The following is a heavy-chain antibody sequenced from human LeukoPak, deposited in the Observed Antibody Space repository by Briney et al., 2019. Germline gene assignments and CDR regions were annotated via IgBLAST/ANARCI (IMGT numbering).Heavy chain of an antibody. V-gene: IGHV1-2*02. Sequence: GRSLRLSCAASGFTFSSYAMHWVRQAPGQGLEWMGWINPNSGGTNYAQKFQGRVTMTRDTSISTAYMELSRLRSDDTAVYYCARDLRRYYDSSGYYYFGYWGQGTLVTVSS. J-gene: IGHJ4*02. CDR1: GFTFSSYA. D-gene: IGHD3-22*01. CDR3: ARDLRRYYDSSGYYYFGY. CDR2: INPNSGGT.